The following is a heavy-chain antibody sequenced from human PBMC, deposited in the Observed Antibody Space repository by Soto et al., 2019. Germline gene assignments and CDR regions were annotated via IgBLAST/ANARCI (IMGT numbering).Heavy chain of an antibody. CDR2: IIPILSTT. V-gene: IGHV1-69*10. CDR1: GGTFRSYA. J-gene: IGHJ4*02. Sequence: GASVKVSCKASGGTFRSYAVSWVRQAPGQGLEWMGGIIPILSTTNYAQNFQGRVTITADKSTSTAYMELSSLRSEDTAAYYCAKYSGYDYRLGEKYYFDYWGQGTLVTVSS. CDR3: AKYSGYDYRLGEKYYFDY. D-gene: IGHD5-12*01.